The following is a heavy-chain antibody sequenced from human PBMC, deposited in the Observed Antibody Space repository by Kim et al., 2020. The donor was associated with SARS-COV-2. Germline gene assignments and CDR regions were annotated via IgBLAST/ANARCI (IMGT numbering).Heavy chain of an antibody. CDR1: GGSISSYY. CDR3: ARAGYYYDSSGYYYPPGDV. Sequence: SETLSLTCTVSGGSISSYYWSWIRQPPGKGLEWIGYIYYSGSTNYNPSLKSRVTISVDTSKNQFSLKLSSVTAADTAVYYCARAGYYYDSSGYYYPPGDVWGQGTTVTVSS. D-gene: IGHD3-22*01. V-gene: IGHV4-59*01. J-gene: IGHJ6*02. CDR2: IYYSGST.